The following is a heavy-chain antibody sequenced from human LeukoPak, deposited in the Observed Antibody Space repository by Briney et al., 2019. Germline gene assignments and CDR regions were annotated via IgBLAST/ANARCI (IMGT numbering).Heavy chain of an antibody. Sequence: GGSLRLSCVVSGFTYSRYWMSWVRQAPGKGLEWVANIKQDGSEKYYVDSVKGRFTISRDNAKNSLYLQMNSLRAEDTAVYYCARVSYGGNDAFDIWGQGTMVTVSS. CDR1: GFTYSRYW. D-gene: IGHD4-23*01. J-gene: IGHJ3*02. V-gene: IGHV3-7*01. CDR3: ARVSYGGNDAFDI. CDR2: IKQDGSEK.